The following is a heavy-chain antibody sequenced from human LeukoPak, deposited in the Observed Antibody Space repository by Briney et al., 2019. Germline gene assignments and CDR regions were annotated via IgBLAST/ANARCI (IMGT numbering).Heavy chain of an antibody. CDR1: GYTLTELS. CDR3: ATGYYDSSGYYS. V-gene: IGHV1-24*01. CDR2: FDPEDGET. J-gene: IGHJ4*02. D-gene: IGHD3-22*01. Sequence: ASVKVPCKVSGYTLTELSMHWVRQAPGKGLEWMGGFDPEDGETIYAQKFQGRVTMTEDTSTDTAYMELSSLRSEDTAVYYCATGYYDSSGYYSWGQGTLVTVSS.